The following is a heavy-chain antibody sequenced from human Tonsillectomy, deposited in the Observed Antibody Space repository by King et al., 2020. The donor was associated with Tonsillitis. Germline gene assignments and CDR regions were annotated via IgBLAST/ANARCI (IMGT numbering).Heavy chain of an antibody. CDR1: GFTFDDYA. D-gene: IGHD3-10*01. CDR2: ITWNSGSI. Sequence: VQLVESGGGLVQPGRSLRLSCAASGFTFDDYAMHWVRQAPGKGLEWVSGITWNSGSIGYADSVKGRFTISKDNPENSLYLQMNGLRAEDTALYYCGKDKMVRGVIDYYGMDVWGQGTTVTVSS. CDR3: GKDKMVRGVIDYYGMDV. J-gene: IGHJ6*02. V-gene: IGHV3-9*01.